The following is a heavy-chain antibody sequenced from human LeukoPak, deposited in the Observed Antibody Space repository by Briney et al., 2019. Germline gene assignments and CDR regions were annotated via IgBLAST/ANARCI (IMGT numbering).Heavy chain of an antibody. Sequence: GGSLRLSCAASGFTFNNYGMHWVRQAPGKGLEWVAVISYDGSNKYYADSVKGRFTISRDNPKNTLYLQMNSLRAEDTAVYYCAKDSTYCSSTSCYRFDYWGQGTLVTVSS. J-gene: IGHJ4*02. CDR1: GFTFNNYG. V-gene: IGHV3-30*18. CDR2: ISYDGSNK. D-gene: IGHD2-2*01. CDR3: AKDSTYCSSTSCYRFDY.